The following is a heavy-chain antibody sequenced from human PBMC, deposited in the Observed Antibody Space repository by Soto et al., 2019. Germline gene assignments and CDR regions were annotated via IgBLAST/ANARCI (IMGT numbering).Heavy chain of an antibody. D-gene: IGHD5-18*01. Sequence: QVQLVESGGGVVQPGRSLRLSCAASGFTFSSYGMHWVRQAPGKGLEWVAVISYDGSNKYYADSVKGRFTISRDNSKNTLYLQMNSLRAEDTAVYYCANLDTAMVYWGQGTLVTVSS. CDR1: GFTFSSYG. CDR3: ANLDTAMVY. V-gene: IGHV3-30*18. J-gene: IGHJ4*02. CDR2: ISYDGSNK.